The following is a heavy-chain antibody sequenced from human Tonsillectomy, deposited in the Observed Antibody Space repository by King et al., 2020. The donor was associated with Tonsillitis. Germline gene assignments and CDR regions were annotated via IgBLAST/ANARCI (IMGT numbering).Heavy chain of an antibody. D-gene: IGHD6-13*01. CDR3: AKDYGIAAAGTYVDY. Sequence: QLVQSGGGLVQPGRSLRLSCAASGFTFDDYAMHWVRQAPGKGLEWVPGFRWNSGSIGYADSVYGRFTISRDNAKNSLYLQMNRLRAEDTALYYCAKDYGIAAAGTYVDYWGQGTLVTVSS. J-gene: IGHJ4*02. V-gene: IGHV3-9*01. CDR2: FRWNSGSI. CDR1: GFTFDDYA.